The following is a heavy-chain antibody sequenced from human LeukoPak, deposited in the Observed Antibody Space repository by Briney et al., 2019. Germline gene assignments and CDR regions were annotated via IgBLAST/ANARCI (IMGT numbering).Heavy chain of an antibody. V-gene: IGHV3-48*03. D-gene: IGHD3/OR15-3a*01. J-gene: IGHJ4*02. CDR2: ISSSGSTI. Sequence: PGGSLRLSCAASGFTFSSYEMNWVRQAPGKGLEWVSYISSSGSTIYYADSVKGRFAISRDNAKNSLYLQMNSLRAEDTAVYYCARDGLVIRYWGQGTLVTVSS. CDR3: ARDGLVIRY. CDR1: GFTFSSYE.